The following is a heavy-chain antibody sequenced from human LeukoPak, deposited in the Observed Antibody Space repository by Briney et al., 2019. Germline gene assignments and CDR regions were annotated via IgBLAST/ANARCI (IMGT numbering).Heavy chain of an antibody. J-gene: IGHJ4*02. V-gene: IGHV3-30*03. CDR3: ARGATYYYDSSDY. CDR2: ISYDGSNK. Sequence: GGSLRLSCAASGFTFSSYGMHWVRQAPGKGLEWVAVISYDGSNKYYADSVKGRLTISRDDSKNTLYLQMNSLRAEDTAVYYCARGATYYYDSSDYWGQGTLVTVSS. D-gene: IGHD3-22*01. CDR1: GFTFSSYG.